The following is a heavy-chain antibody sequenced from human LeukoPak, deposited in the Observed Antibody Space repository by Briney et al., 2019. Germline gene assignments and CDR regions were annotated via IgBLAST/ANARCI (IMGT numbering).Heavy chain of an antibody. D-gene: IGHD3-16*01. V-gene: IGHV3-23*01. CDR1: GFTFNIYA. CDR3: ARGVSD. CDR2: ISGNGINT. Sequence: GGSLRLSCATSGFTFNIYAMNWVRQAPGKGLEWVSIISGNGINTYYADSVKGRFTISRDDSKNTLYLQMNSLRVDDTAIYYCARGVSDWGQGTLVTVSS. J-gene: IGHJ4*02.